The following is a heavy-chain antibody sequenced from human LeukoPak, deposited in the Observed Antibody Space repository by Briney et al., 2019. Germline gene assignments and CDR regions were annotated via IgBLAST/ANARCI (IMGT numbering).Heavy chain of an antibody. CDR2: ISGSGGST. CDR3: AKDAPVNIVVVPAANS. V-gene: IGHV3-23*01. CDR1: GFTFSSYA. Sequence: PGGSLRLSCAASGFTFSSYAMSWVRQVPGKGLEWVSAISGSGGSTYYADPVKGRFTISRDNSKNTLYLQMNSLRAEDAAVYYCAKDAPVNIVVVPAANSWGQGTLVTVSS. D-gene: IGHD2-2*01. J-gene: IGHJ4*02.